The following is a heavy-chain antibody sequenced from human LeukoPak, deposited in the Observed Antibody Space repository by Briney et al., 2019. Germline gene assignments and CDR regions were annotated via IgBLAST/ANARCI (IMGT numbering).Heavy chain of an antibody. J-gene: IGHJ4*02. CDR1: GYTFTGYY. CDR2: INPNSGGT. Sequence: ASLKVSCKASGYTFTGYYMRWVRQAPGQGLEWMGRINPNSGGTNYAQKFQGRVTMTRDTSISTAYMELSRLRSENTAVYYCARSFGTSSSGDYWGQGTLVTVSS. D-gene: IGHD6-6*01. V-gene: IGHV1-2*06. CDR3: ARSFGTSSSGDY.